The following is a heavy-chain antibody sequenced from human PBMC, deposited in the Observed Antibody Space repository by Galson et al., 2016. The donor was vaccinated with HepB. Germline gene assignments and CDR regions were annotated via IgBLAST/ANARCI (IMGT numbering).Heavy chain of an antibody. CDR2: IYYSGST. Sequence: TLSLTCTVSGGSISSADYYWSWIRQHAGKGLEWIGYIYYSGSTYYNPSLKSRVTISVDNSKNQFSLSLSSVTAADTAVYYCATIRLLCLGTTCYGVGLDYWGPGTLVTVSS. CDR1: GGSISSADYY. D-gene: IGHD2-2*01. V-gene: IGHV4-31*09. J-gene: IGHJ4*03. CDR3: ATIRLLCLGTTCYGVGLDY.